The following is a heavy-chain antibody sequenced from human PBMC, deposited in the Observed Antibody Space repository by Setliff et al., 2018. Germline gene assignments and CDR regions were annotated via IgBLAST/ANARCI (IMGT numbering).Heavy chain of an antibody. V-gene: IGHV1-46*01. Sequence: ASVKVSCKASGYSFTGYYMHWVRQAPGQGLEWMGIIHTGGGSASYAQKFQGRVTMTTDTSTSTVYMEVNSVTSDDTAIYYCARGGMAAAGRKGVFEYWGQGTVVTVSS. CDR1: GYSFTGYY. CDR3: ARGGMAAAGRKGVFEY. D-gene: IGHD6-13*01. CDR2: IHTGGGSA. J-gene: IGHJ4*02.